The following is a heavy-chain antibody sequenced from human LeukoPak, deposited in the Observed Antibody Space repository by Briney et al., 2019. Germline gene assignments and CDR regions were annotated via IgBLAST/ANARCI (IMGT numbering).Heavy chain of an antibody. CDR1: GFTFSNYA. CDR3: AKVDGYSSGRSPSHY. CDR2: ISGGSGTI. D-gene: IGHD3-22*01. J-gene: IGHJ4*02. V-gene: IGHV3-23*01. Sequence: GGSLRLPCAASGFTFSNYAMTWVRQAPGEGLEWVSAISGGSGTIYYADSVKGRFTISRDNSKNTLYLQMNTLRAEDTAVYYCAKVDGYSSGRSPSHYWGQGTLVTVSS.